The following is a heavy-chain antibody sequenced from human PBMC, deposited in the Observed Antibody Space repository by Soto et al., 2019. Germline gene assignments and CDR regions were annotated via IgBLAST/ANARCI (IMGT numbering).Heavy chain of an antibody. D-gene: IGHD3-22*01. J-gene: IGHJ4*02. V-gene: IGHV3-33*01. CDR2: IWYDGSNK. Sequence: QVQLVESGGGVVQPGRSLRLSCAASGFTFSSYGMHWVRQAPGKGLEWVAVIWYDGSNKYYADSVKGRFTISRDNSKNTLYLQMNSLRAEATAVYYCAREDHDSSGYYYWGQGTLVTVSS. CDR1: GFTFSSYG. CDR3: AREDHDSSGYYY.